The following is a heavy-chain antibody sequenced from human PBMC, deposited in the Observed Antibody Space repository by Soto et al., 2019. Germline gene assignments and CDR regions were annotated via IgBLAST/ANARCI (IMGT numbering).Heavy chain of an antibody. CDR2: INPSVGST. Sequence: QVQLVQSGAEVKKPGASVKVSCKASGYFFTSYSMHWVRQAPRQGLEWMGVINPSVGSTSHAQKFQGRVTMTRDTSTRRVYRELCSPRSDDTAVYYCAGESAGRSDFESSGDFYSWGQGTLVTVSS. CDR3: AGESAGRSDFESSGDFYS. CDR1: GYFFTSYS. J-gene: IGHJ4*02. V-gene: IGHV1-46*01. D-gene: IGHD3-22*01.